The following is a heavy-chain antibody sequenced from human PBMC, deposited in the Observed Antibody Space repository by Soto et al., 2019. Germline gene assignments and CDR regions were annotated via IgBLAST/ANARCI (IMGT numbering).Heavy chain of an antibody. D-gene: IGHD2-21*02. CDR2: IRSKANSYAT. V-gene: IGHV3-73*02. Sequence: EVQLVESGGGLVQPGGSLKLSCAASGFTFSGSAMHWVRQASGKGLEWVVRIRSKANSYATAYAASVKGRFTISRDDSKTTTYLQVTSLKIEDTAVYYCTRHALQFCGGDCYLLPYFDLWGRGTLVTVSS. J-gene: IGHJ2*01. CDR1: GFTFSGSA. CDR3: TRHALQFCGGDCYLLPYFDL.